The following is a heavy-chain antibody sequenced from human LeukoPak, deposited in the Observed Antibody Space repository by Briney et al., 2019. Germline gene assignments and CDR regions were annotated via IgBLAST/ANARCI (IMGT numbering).Heavy chain of an antibody. CDR3: VRDRLVGATTDYFDY. CDR2: ISAYNGNT. CDR1: GYTFTSYG. Sequence: ASVKVSCKASGYTFTSYGISWVRQAPGQGLEWMGWISAYNGNTNYAQKLQGRVTMTTDTSTSTAYMELRSLRSDDTAVYYCVRDRLVGATTDYFDYWGQGTLVTVSS. J-gene: IGHJ4*02. V-gene: IGHV1-18*01. D-gene: IGHD1-26*01.